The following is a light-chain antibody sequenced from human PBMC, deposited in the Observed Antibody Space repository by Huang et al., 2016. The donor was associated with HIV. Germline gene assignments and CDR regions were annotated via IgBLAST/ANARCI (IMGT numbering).Light chain of an antibody. V-gene: IGKV3-20*01. J-gene: IGKJ1*01. CDR1: QSVSSSN. Sequence: EIVLTQSPGTLSLSPGERATLSCGASQSVSSSNLAWYQQRPGQAPRLLIYGASSRATGIPDRCSGGGSGTDFTLTISRLEPEDFAVYYCHHYGSSSKTFGQGTKVEFK. CDR2: GAS. CDR3: HHYGSSSKT.